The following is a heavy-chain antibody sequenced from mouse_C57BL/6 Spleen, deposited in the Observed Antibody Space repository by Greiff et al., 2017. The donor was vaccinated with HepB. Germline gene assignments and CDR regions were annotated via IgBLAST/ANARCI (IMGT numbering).Heavy chain of an antibody. J-gene: IGHJ4*01. Sequence: VKLQESGPGLVAPSQSLSITCTVSGFSLTSYGVDWVRQPPGKGLEWLGVIWGGGSTNYNSALMSRLSISKDNSKSQVFLKMNSLQTDDTAMYYCAINYGSSYGAMDYWGQGTSVTVSS. CDR2: IWGGGST. V-gene: IGHV2-9*01. CDR3: AINYGSSYGAMDY. CDR1: GFSLTSYG. D-gene: IGHD1-1*01.